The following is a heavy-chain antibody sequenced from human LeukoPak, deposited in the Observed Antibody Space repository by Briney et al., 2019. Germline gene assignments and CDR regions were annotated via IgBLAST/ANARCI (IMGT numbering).Heavy chain of an antibody. CDR3: ARLLDSGSYLFDY. CDR1: GGTFSSYA. J-gene: IGHJ4*02. Sequence: ASVKVSCKASGGTFSSYAISWVRQAPGQGLEWMGGIIPIFGTANYAQKFQGRVTITADEPTSTAYMELSRLRSEDTAVYYCARLLDSGSYLFDYWGQGTLVTVSS. D-gene: IGHD1-26*01. CDR2: IIPIFGTA. V-gene: IGHV1-69*13.